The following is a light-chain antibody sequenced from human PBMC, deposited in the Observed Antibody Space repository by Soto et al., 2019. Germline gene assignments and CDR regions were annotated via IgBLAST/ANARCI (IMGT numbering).Light chain of an antibody. CDR2: DAS. V-gene: IGKV1-33*01. CDR3: QQYDSYPYT. Sequence: DIQMTQSPSSLSASVGDRVTITCQASQDITNYLNWYQQKPGKAPQLLIYDASNLETGVPSRFSGSGSGTEFTFTISSLQPEDIATYYCQQYDSYPYTFGQGTKLEIK. CDR1: QDITNY. J-gene: IGKJ2*01.